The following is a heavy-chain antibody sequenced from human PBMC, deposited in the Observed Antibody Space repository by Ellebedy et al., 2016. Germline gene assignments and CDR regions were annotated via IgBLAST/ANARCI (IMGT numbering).Heavy chain of an antibody. CDR3: ARDSFRNYGFFDF. J-gene: IGHJ4*02. Sequence: GGSLRLXXAASGFTFSSYGMHWVRQAPGKGLDCVAFIWYDGSNEYYADSVKGRFTISRDNSKNTLYLQMNSLRAEDTAVYYCARDSFRNYGFFDFWGRGTLVTVSS. D-gene: IGHD1-7*01. V-gene: IGHV3-33*01. CDR2: IWYDGSNE. CDR1: GFTFSSYG.